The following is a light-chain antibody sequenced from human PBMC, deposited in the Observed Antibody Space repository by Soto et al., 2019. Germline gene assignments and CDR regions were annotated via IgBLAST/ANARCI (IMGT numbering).Light chain of an antibody. J-gene: IGLJ1*01. V-gene: IGLV2-14*01. CDR2: DVS. Sequence: QSVLTQPASVSGSPGQSITISCTGTSSDIGGYNYVSWYQQHPGKASKLMIYDVSNRPSGLSNRFSGSKSGNTASLTISGLQAEDEADYYCSSYTRSSTYVFGTGTKVTVL. CDR1: SSDIGGYNY. CDR3: SSYTRSSTYV.